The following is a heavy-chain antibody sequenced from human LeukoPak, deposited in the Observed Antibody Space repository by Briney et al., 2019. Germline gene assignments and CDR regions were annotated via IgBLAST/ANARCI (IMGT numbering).Heavy chain of an antibody. J-gene: IGHJ5*02. V-gene: IGHV1-2*02. D-gene: IGHD2-21*02. CDR3: ARAAYCGGGCYYWFDT. CDR1: GYTFTAYY. CDR2: INPNSGGT. Sequence: ASVKVSCKSSGYTFTAYYTHWVRQAPGQGLELMGWINPNSGGTNYAQKFQGRVTMTRDTSISTLYMELTSLRSDDTAVYYCARAAYCGGGCYYWFDTWGQGTLVTVSS.